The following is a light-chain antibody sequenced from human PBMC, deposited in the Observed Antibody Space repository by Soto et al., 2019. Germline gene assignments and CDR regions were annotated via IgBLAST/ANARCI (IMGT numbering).Light chain of an antibody. CDR3: SSHAGSNNFV. Sequence: QSVLTQPPSASGSPGQSVTISCTGTGSDVGGYNYVSWYQQHPGKAPKLMIYEVSKRPSGVPDRFSGSKSGNTASLTVSGLQAEDEADNYCSSHAGSNNFVSEPGTRVPAL. J-gene: IGLJ1*01. V-gene: IGLV2-8*01. CDR2: EVS. CDR1: GSDVGGYNY.